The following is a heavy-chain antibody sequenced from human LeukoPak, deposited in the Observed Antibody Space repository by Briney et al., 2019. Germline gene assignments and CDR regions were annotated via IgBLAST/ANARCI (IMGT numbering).Heavy chain of an antibody. CDR1: GGSISSYY. CDR2: IYYSGST. V-gene: IGHV4-59*08. J-gene: IGHJ4*02. CDR3: ARHHPRKWQVDY. D-gene: IGHD1-14*01. Sequence: SQTLSLTCTVSGGSISSYYWSWIRQPPGKGLEWIGYIYYSGSTNYNPSLKSRVTISVDTSKNQFSLKLSSVTAADTAVYYCARHHPRKWQVDYWGQGTLVTVSS.